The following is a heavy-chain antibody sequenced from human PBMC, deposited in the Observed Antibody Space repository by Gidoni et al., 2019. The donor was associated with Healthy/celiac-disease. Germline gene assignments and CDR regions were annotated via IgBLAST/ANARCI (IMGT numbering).Heavy chain of an antibody. J-gene: IGHJ5*02. CDR1: GGSISSYY. Sequence: QLQLQESGPGLVKPSETLSLTCTVSGGSISSYYWSWIRQPPGKGLEWIGYIYYSGSTNYNPSLKSRVTISVDTSKNQFSLKLSSVTAADTAVYYCARGGYDFWSGYPYPRFDPWGQGTLVTVSS. D-gene: IGHD3-3*01. CDR2: IYYSGST. V-gene: IGHV4-59*01. CDR3: ARGGYDFWSGYPYPRFDP.